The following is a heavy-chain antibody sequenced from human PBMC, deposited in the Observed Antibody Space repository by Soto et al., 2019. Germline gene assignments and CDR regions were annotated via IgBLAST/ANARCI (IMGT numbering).Heavy chain of an antibody. CDR1: GFTFSSYG. Sequence: QVQLVESGGGVVQPGRSLRLSCAASGFTFSSYGMHWVRQAPGKGLEWVAVISYDGSNKYYADSVKGRFTISRDNSKNTLYLQMNSLRAEDTAVYYCARIAGNVSYWGQGTLVTVSS. V-gene: IGHV3-30*03. CDR3: ARIAGNVSY. J-gene: IGHJ4*02. CDR2: ISYDGSNK. D-gene: IGHD6-13*01.